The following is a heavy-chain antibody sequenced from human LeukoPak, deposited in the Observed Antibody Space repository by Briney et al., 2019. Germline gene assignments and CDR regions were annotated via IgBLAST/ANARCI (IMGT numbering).Heavy chain of an antibody. CDR2: INSNSGGT. CDR1: GYTFTGNY. D-gene: IGHD6-13*01. J-gene: IGHJ5*01. V-gene: IGHV1-2*02. Sequence: GASVKVSCKASGYTFTGNYMHWVRQAPGQGLEWMGWINSNSGGTNYAQKFQGRVTMTRDTSISTAYMELSRLRLDDTAVYYCAREVNLAAAHTAGWFDSWGQGTLVTVSS. CDR3: AREVNLAAAHTAGWFDS.